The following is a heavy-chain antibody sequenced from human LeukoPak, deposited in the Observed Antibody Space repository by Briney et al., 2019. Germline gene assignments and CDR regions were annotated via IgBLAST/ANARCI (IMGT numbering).Heavy chain of an antibody. V-gene: IGHV3-66*01. CDR1: GFTVSSNY. J-gene: IGHJ3*02. Sequence: GGSLRLSCAASGFTVSSNYMSWVRQAPGKGLEWVSVIYSGGSTYYADSVKGRFTISRDNSKNTLYLQMNSLRAEDTAVYYRARSLADYGDYVFAFDIWGQGTMVTVSS. D-gene: IGHD4-17*01. CDR3: ARSLADYGDYVFAFDI. CDR2: IYSGGST.